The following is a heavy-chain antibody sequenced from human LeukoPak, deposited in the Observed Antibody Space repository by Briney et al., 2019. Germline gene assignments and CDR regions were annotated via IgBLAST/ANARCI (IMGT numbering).Heavy chain of an antibody. V-gene: IGHV3-7*03. CDR3: GRAMEG. CDR1: FSSFNKAW. CDR2: IKEDGSEK. D-gene: IGHD1-1*01. J-gene: IGHJ4*02. Sequence: GGSLRLSCAGSFSSFNKAWMNWVRQAPGKGLEWVANIKEDGSEKYYVDSAKGRFTISRDNAKNSLYLQMNSLRAEDTAVYYCGRAMEGWGQGTLVTVSS.